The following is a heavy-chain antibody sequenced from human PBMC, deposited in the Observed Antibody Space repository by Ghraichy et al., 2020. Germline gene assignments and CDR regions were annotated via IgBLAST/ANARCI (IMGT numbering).Heavy chain of an antibody. J-gene: IGHJ3*02. CDR3: ARVLRYFDWSSYAFDI. V-gene: IGHV4-59*01. Sequence: SETLSLTCTVYGGSISSYYWSWIRQPPGKGLEWIGYIYYSGSTNYNPSLKSRVTISVDTSKNQFSLKLSSVTAADTAVYYCARVLRYFDWSSYAFDIWGQGTMVTVSS. D-gene: IGHD3-9*01. CDR2: IYYSGST. CDR1: GGSISSYY.